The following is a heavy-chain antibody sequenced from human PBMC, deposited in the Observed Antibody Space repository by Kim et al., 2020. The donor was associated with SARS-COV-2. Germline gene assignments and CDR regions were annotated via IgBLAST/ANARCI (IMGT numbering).Heavy chain of an antibody. CDR2: T. V-gene: IGHV3-11*05. J-gene: IGHJ4*02. CDR3: ARGWWLVGLGH. Sequence: TNYADSVKGRFTISRDNAKNSLYLQMNSLRAEDTAVYYCARGWWLVGLGHWGQGTLVTVSS. D-gene: IGHD6-19*01.